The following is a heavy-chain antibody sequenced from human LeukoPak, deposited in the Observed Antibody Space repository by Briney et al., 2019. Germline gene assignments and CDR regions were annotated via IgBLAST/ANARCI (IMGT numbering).Heavy chain of an antibody. Sequence: PGGSLRLSCAASGFTFDDYAMHWVRQAPGKGLEWVSGSSWNSGSIGYADSVKGRFTISRDNAKNSLYLQMNSLRAEDTALYYCAKAQYGSGSYYILPDAFDIWGQGTMVTVSS. CDR3: AKAQYGSGSYYILPDAFDI. J-gene: IGHJ3*02. D-gene: IGHD3-10*01. V-gene: IGHV3-9*01. CDR1: GFTFDDYA. CDR2: SSWNSGSI.